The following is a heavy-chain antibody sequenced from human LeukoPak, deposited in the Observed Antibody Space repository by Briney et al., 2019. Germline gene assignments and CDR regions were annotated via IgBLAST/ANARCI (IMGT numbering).Heavy chain of an antibody. CDR3: ARAPLNVVVPAASDY. CDR1: GGTFSSYA. V-gene: IGHV1-69*13. D-gene: IGHD2-2*01. J-gene: IGHJ4*02. CDR2: IIPIFGTA. Sequence: SVQVXCKASGGTFSSYAISWVRQAPGQGLXWMGRIIPIFGTANYAQKFQGRVTITADESTSTAYMELSSLRSEDTAVYYCARAPLNVVVPAASDYWGQGTLVTVSS.